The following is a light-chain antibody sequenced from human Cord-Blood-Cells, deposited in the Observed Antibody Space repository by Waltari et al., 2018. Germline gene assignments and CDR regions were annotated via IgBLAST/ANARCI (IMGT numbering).Light chain of an antibody. Sequence: QSVLTQPPSASGTPGQRVTISCSGSISNIGSNTVNSYQQLPGTAPKLLIYSNNQRPSGVTDRFSGSKSGTSASLAISGLQSEDEADYYCAAWDDSLNGRVFGGGTKLTVL. V-gene: IGLV1-44*01. CDR2: SNN. J-gene: IGLJ3*02. CDR1: ISNIGSNT. CDR3: AAWDDSLNGRV.